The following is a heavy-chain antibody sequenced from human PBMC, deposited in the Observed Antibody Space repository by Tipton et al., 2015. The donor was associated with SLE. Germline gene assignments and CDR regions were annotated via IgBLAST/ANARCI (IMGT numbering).Heavy chain of an antibody. V-gene: IGHV4-39*07. CDR3: ARDDRGYEYFDY. J-gene: IGHJ4*02. Sequence: GLVKPSETLSLTCTVSGDSISSSSYYWAWIRQPPGKGVEWIGEINHRGSTNYNPSLKSRVTISVDTSKNQFSLKLSSVTAADTGVYYCARDDRGYEYFDYWGQGTLVTVSS. CDR2: INHRGST. CDR1: GDSISSSSYY. D-gene: IGHD5-12*01.